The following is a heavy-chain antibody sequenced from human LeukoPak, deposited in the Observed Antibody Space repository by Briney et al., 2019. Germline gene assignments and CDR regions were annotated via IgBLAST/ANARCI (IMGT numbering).Heavy chain of an antibody. CDR3: STEGSGYYYDTSGQSPDY. CDR2: ISSSSTYI. J-gene: IGHJ4*02. D-gene: IGHD3-22*01. Sequence: GGSLRLSCAASGFTFSSYSMNWVRQAPGKGLEWVSSISSSSTYIYYADSVKGRFTISRDNAKISLYLQMHSLRAEDTAVYYCSTEGSGYYYDTSGQSPDYWGQGTLVTVSS. V-gene: IGHV3-21*01. CDR1: GFTFSSYS.